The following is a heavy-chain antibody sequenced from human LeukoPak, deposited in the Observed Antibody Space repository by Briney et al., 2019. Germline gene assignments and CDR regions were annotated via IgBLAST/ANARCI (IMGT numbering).Heavy chain of an antibody. Sequence: GASVKVSCKASGYTFTSYVSWVRQAPGQGLEWMGWISAYNGNTNYAQKLQGRVTMTTDTSTSTAYMELRSLRSDDTAVYYCARGRSGSYPKIDYYYYYGMDVWGQGTTVTVSS. J-gene: IGHJ6*02. CDR2: ISAYNGNT. CDR3: ARGRSGSYPKIDYYYYYGMDV. CDR1: GYTFTSYV. D-gene: IGHD3-10*01. V-gene: IGHV1-18*01.